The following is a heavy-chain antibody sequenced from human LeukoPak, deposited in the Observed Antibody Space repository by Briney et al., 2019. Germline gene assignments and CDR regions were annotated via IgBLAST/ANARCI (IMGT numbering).Heavy chain of an antibody. Sequence: GGSLRLSCTASGFTFSSYWMHWVRQAPGKGPVWVSRISSDGSGTNYADSVRGRFTISRDNAKSTLYLQMNSLRAEDTAVYYCAPAYWSGYTNWGRGTLVTVSS. J-gene: IGHJ4*02. CDR1: GFTFSSYW. D-gene: IGHD3-3*01. V-gene: IGHV3-74*01. CDR3: APAYWSGYTN. CDR2: ISSDGSGT.